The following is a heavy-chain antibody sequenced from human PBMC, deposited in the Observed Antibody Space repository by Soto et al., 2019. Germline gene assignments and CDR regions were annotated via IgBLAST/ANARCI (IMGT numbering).Heavy chain of an antibody. CDR3: ARLIVRATKYFDY. Sequence: EVQLLESGGDLVQPGGSLRLSCAASGFTFSTFAMSWVRQAPGRGLEWVSGITSSGGSTYYADSVKGRFTISRDNSKNTLYLKVSNLIAEDTSLYYGARLIVRATKYFDYWGQGTLVTVSS. V-gene: IGHV3-23*01. D-gene: IGHD1-26*01. J-gene: IGHJ4*01. CDR1: GFTFSTFA. CDR2: ITSSGGST.